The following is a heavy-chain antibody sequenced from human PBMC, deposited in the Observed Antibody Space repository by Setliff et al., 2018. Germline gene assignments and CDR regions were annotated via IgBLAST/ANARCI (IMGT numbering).Heavy chain of an antibody. CDR1: GDSMNSRKFY. V-gene: IGHV4-61*02. CDR3: ARDNTIVGATDY. D-gene: IGHD1-26*01. Sequence: PSETLSLTCSVSGDSMNSRKFYWSWIRQPAGEGLEWIGRLHTSGTTVYNPSLKGRVTISADTSTNHFSLKLTSVTAADTAVYYCARDNTIVGATDYWGQGALVTSPQ. CDR2: LHTSGTT. J-gene: IGHJ4*02.